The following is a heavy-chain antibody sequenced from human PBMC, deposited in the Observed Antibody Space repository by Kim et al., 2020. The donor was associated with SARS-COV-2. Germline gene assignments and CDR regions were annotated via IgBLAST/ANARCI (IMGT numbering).Heavy chain of an antibody. CDR3: ASSGYDYYFDY. D-gene: IGHD5-12*01. J-gene: IGHJ4*02. V-gene: IGHV4-4*09. Sequence: NSNPSLKSRVTISVATSKNQFSLKLSSVTAADTAVYYCASSGYDYYFDYWGQGTLVTVPS.